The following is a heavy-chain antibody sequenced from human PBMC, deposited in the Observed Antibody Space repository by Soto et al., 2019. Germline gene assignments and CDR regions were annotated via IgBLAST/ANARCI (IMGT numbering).Heavy chain of an antibody. CDR3: GYDFWSGYYPYYFDY. CDR2: ISGSGGST. V-gene: IGHV3-23*01. J-gene: IGHJ4*02. D-gene: IGHD3-3*01. CDR1: GFTFSSYA. Sequence: PGGSLRLSCAASGFTFSSYAMSWVRQAPGKGLEWVSAISGSGGSTYYADSVKGRFTISRDNSKNTLYLQMNSLRAEDTAVYYCGYDFWSGYYPYYFDYWGQGTLVTVSS.